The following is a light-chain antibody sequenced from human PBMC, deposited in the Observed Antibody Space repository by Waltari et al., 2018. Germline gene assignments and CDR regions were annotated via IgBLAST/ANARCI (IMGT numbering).Light chain of an antibody. V-gene: IGKV4-1*01. CDR2: WAS. CDR3: QQYFGLPLT. J-gene: IGKJ4*01. CDR1: QIVVYSSNSKNY. Sequence: DIVMTQSPDSLAVSLDERATINCKSSQIVVYSSNSKNYLAWYQQKPGQPPKVRIYWASTRRAGVPDRFSGSGSGTDFPLTISSLQAEDVAVYYCQQYFGLPLTFGGGTKLEIK.